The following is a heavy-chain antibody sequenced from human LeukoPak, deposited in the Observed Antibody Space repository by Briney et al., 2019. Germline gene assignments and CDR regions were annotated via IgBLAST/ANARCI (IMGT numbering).Heavy chain of an antibody. CDR3: ATEYYDFWSGYYRFDY. CDR2: ISGSGGST. CDR1: GFTFSSYA. Sequence: GGSLRLSCAASGFTFSSYAMSWVRQAPGKGLEWVSAISGSGGSTYYADSVKGRFTISRDNSKNTLYLQMNSLRAQDTAVYYCATEYYDFWSGYYRFDYWGQGTLVTVSS. D-gene: IGHD3-3*01. V-gene: IGHV3-23*01. J-gene: IGHJ4*02.